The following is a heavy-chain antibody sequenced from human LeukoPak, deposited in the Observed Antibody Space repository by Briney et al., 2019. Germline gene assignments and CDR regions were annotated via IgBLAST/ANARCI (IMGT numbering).Heavy chain of an antibody. J-gene: IGHJ6*02. Sequence: SETLSLTCTVSGGSISSSSYYWGWIRQPPGKGLEWIGSIYYSGSTYYNPSLKSRVTISVDTSKNQFSLKLSSVTAADTAVYYCARPGSIAAAPDGMDVWGQGTTVTVSS. CDR3: ARPGSIAAAPDGMDV. V-gene: IGHV4-39*07. CDR2: IYYSGST. D-gene: IGHD6-13*01. CDR1: GGSISSSSYY.